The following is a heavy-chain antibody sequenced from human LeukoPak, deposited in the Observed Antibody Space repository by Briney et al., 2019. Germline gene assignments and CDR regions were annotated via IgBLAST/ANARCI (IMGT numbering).Heavy chain of an antibody. V-gene: IGHV1-69-2*01. CDR1: GYTFTDYY. J-gene: IGHJ6*03. Sequence: GATVKISCRASGYTFTDYYMHWVQQAPGKGLEWMGRVDPEDGETIYAEKFQGRVTITADTSTDTAYMELSSLRSEDTAVYYCATVCTSCREYYYMDVWGKGTTVTVSS. CDR3: ATVCTSCREYYYMDV. D-gene: IGHD2-2*01. CDR2: VDPEDGET.